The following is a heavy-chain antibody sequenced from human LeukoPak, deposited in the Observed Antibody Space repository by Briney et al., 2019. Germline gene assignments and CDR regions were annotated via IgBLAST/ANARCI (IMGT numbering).Heavy chain of an antibody. D-gene: IGHD2-2*01. CDR1: GFTFSSYW. V-gene: IGHV3-7*01. Sequence: PGGSLRLSCAASGFTFSSYWMSWVRQAPGKGLEWVANIKQDGSEKYYVDSVKGRFTIPRDNAKNSLYLQMNSLRAEDTAVYYCARDSWYCSSTSCSDFDYWGQGTLVTVSS. J-gene: IGHJ4*02. CDR2: IKQDGSEK. CDR3: ARDSWYCSSTSCSDFDY.